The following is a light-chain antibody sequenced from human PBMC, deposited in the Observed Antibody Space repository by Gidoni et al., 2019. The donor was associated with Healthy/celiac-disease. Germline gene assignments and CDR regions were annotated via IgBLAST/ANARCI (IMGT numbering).Light chain of an antibody. V-gene: IGKV3-15*01. CDR2: GAS. J-gene: IGKJ4*01. CDR3: QQYHNWPLT. Sequence: EIVMTQSPATLSVSPGERATLACRASQSVSSNLAWYQQKPGQAPRLLIYGASTRATGIPARFSGSGSGTEFTLTISSLQSEDFAVYYCQQYHNWPLTFXGXTKVXIK. CDR1: QSVSSN.